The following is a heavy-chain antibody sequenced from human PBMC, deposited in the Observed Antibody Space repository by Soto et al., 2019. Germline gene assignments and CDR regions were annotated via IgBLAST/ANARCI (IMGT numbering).Heavy chain of an antibody. CDR3: ARITGRNLDY. Sequence: TLALTCTVSSGSISVTNVFWGWVRQPPGKGLEWIGNVDYSGTAYFSPSLATRVTFHVDTSKNQFSLTLYSVTAADTAVYYCARITGRNLDYWGQGILVTVSS. D-gene: IGHD1-20*01. CDR2: VDYSGTA. CDR1: SGSISVTNVF. V-gene: IGHV4-39*01. J-gene: IGHJ4*02.